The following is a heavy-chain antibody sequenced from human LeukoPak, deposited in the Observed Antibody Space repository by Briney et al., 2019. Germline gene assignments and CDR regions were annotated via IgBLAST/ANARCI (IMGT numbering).Heavy chain of an antibody. CDR1: GGSISSGGYY. V-gene: IGHV4-31*03. D-gene: IGHD2-2*02. CDR2: IYYSGST. J-gene: IGHJ5*02. Sequence: SETLSLTCTVSGGSISSGGYYWSWIRQHPGKGLEWIRYIYYSGSTYYNPSLKSRVTISVDTSKNQFSLKLSSVTAADTAVYYCARAGCSSTSCYSEVGTWGQGTLVTGSS. CDR3: ARAGCSSTSCYSEVGT.